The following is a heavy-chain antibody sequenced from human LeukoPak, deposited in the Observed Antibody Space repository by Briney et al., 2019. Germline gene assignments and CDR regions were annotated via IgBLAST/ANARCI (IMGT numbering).Heavy chain of an antibody. V-gene: IGHV4-30-4*01. D-gene: IGHD3-10*01. J-gene: IGHJ4*02. CDR2: TYYSGST. CDR1: GVSISSGAYY. Sequence: SQTLSLTCTVSGVSISSGAYYWSWIRQPPGKGLEWVGYTYYSGSTYYSPSLKSRVTISVDTSKNQFSLKLSSVTAADTAVYYCARGSRYGSGSHFDYWGQGTLVTVSS. CDR3: ARGSRYGSGSHFDY.